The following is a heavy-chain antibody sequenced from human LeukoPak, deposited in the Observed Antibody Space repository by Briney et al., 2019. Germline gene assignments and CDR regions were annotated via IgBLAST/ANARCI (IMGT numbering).Heavy chain of an antibody. D-gene: IGHD2-21*02. CDR2: INPSGGST. J-gene: IGHJ3*02. CDR3: ASRSCGGDCYRDAFDI. Sequence: ASVKVSCKASGYTFTSYYMHWVRQAPGQGLEWMGIINPSGGSTSYAQKFQGRVTMTRDTSTSTVYMELSSLRSEDTAVYYCASRSCGGDCYRDAFDIWGQGTMVTVSS. V-gene: IGHV1-46*01. CDR1: GYTFTSYY.